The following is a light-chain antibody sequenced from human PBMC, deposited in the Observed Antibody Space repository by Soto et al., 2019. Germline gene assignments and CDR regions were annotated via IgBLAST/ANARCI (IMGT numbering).Light chain of an antibody. Sequence: ESVLTQSPGTLSLSPGERATLSCRASQSVSSSYLAWYQQKPGQAPRLLIYGTSIRATAIPYRFSGSGSGTDFTLTIIRLEHEDCAVYDCQQYGSSSWTFGQGTKVEIK. CDR3: QQYGSSSWT. V-gene: IGKV3-20*01. CDR2: GTS. J-gene: IGKJ1*01. CDR1: QSVSSSY.